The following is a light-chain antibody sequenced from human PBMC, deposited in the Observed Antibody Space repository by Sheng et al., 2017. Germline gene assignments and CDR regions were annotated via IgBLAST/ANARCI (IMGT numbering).Light chain of an antibody. J-gene: IGLJ3*02. CDR2: QDY. CDR3: QVWDSSTLL. CDR1: QLSNKY. V-gene: IGLV3-1*01. Sequence: YELTQPPSVSVAPGQAASITCSGDQLSNKYTSWYQHNPGQSPVLVIYQDYKRPLGIPERFSGSSSGNTATLTISGTQAMDEADYYCQVWDSSTLLFGGGTKLTVL.